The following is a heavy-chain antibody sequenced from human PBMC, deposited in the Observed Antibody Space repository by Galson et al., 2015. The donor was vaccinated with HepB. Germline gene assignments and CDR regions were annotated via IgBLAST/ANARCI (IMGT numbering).Heavy chain of an antibody. V-gene: IGHV3-66*01. J-gene: IGHJ4*02. CDR2: IYSGGST. Sequence: LRLSCAASGFTVSSNYMSWVRQAPGKGLEWVSVIYSGGSTYYADSVKGRFSISRDNSKNTLYLQMNSLRAEDTAVYYCARGQGGYDGCFGYWGQGTLVTVSS. D-gene: IGHD5-12*01. CDR3: ARGQGGYDGCFGY. CDR1: GFTVSSNY.